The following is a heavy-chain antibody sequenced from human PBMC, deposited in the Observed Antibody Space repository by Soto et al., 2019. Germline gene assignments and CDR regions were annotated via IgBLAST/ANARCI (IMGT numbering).Heavy chain of an antibody. CDR1: GFTFSSYA. V-gene: IGHV3-30-3*01. CDR3: ARGDYYDSRGYYYLDNLVDP. Sequence: VGSLRLSCAASGFTFSSYAMHWVRQAPGKGLEWVAVISYDGSNKYYADSVKGRFTISRDNSKNTLYLQMNSLRAEDTTVYYCARGDYYDSRGYYYLDNLVDPWREGTLATVSA. D-gene: IGHD3-22*01. CDR2: ISYDGSNK. J-gene: IGHJ5*02.